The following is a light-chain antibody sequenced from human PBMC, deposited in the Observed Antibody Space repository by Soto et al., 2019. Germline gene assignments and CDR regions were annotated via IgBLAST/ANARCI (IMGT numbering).Light chain of an antibody. Sequence: ALTQPRSVSGSPGQSVTIPCTGTSSDVGGYNYVSWYQRHAGKGPKLIIYDVSERPSGVPDRFSASKSGNTASLTISGLQAEDEADYYCSSYTSSSTQVFGNGTKVTGL. CDR1: SSDVGGYNY. CDR2: DVS. J-gene: IGLJ1*01. CDR3: SSYTSSSTQV. V-gene: IGLV2-11*01.